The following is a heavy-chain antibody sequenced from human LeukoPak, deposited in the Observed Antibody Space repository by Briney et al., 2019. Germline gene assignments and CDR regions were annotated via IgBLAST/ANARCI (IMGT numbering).Heavy chain of an antibody. J-gene: IGHJ4*02. CDR3: ATAVPILRYFDWRIRFDY. D-gene: IGHD3-9*01. V-gene: IGHV1-24*01. CDR1: GYTLTELS. CDR2: FDPEDGET. Sequence: ASVKVSCKVSGYTLTELSMHWVRQAPGKGLEWMGGFDPEDGETIYTQKFQGRVTMTEDTSTATAYMELSSLRSEDTAVYYCATAVPILRYFDWRIRFDYWGQGTLVTVSS.